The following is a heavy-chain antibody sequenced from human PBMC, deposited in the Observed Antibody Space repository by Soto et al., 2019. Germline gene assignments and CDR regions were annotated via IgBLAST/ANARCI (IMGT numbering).Heavy chain of an antibody. CDR2: INWNGGST. CDR3: ARDVSRVLRYFDRQIGY. J-gene: IGHJ4*02. D-gene: IGHD3-9*01. V-gene: IGHV3-20*04. CDR1: GFTFDDYG. Sequence: PGGSLRLSCAASGFTFDDYGMSWVRQAPGKGLEWVSGINWNGGSTGYADSVKGRFTISRDNAKNSLYLQMNSLRAEDTALYYCARDVSRVLRYFDRQIGYWGQGTLVTVSS.